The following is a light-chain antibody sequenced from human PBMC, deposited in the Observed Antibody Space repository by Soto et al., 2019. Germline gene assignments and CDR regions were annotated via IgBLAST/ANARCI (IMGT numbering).Light chain of an antibody. V-gene: IGLV4-69*01. CDR2: LKSDGSH. CDR1: SGHSSYA. Sequence: QPVLTQSPSASASLGASVNLTCTLSSGHSSYAIAWHQQQPEKGPRYLMKLKSDGSHSKGDGIPDRFSGSSSGAERYLTISSLQSEDEADYYCQTWGTGIHVVFGGGTQLTVL. CDR3: QTWGTGIHVV. J-gene: IGLJ2*01.